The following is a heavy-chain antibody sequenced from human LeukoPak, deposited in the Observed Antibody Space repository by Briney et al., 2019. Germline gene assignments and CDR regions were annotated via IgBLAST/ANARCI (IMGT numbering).Heavy chain of an antibody. J-gene: IGHJ5*02. CDR2: INPNSGGT. V-gene: IGHV1-2*02. Sequence: GASVKVSCKAFGYTFTGYYMHWVRQAPGQGLEWMGWINPNSGGTNYAQKFQGRVTMTRDTSISTAYMELSRLRSDDTAVYYCARDGGYCSGGSCYDWFDPWGQGTLVTVSS. D-gene: IGHD2-15*01. CDR1: GYTFTGYY. CDR3: ARDGGYCSGGSCYDWFDP.